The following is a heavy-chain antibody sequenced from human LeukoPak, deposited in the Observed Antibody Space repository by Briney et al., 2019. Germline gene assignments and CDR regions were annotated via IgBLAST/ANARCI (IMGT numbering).Heavy chain of an antibody. Sequence: GGSLRLSCTVSGFTFSSNSMSWVRQAPGKGLEWVSFIYSDNTHYSYTGKGRVTISIDNSKNTLYLQMNSLRADDTAPYYCAKQELLWFGPIDYWGQGNLVTVSS. J-gene: IGHJ4*02. CDR2: IYSDNT. V-gene: IGHV3-53*01. D-gene: IGHD3-10*01. CDR3: AKQELLWFGPIDY. CDR1: GFTFSSNS.